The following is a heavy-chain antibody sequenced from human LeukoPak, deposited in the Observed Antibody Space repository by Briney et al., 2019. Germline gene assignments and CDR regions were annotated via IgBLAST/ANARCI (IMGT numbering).Heavy chain of an antibody. CDR2: INPNSGGT. D-gene: IGHD2-15*01. CDR1: GYTFTGYY. Sequence: GASVKVSCKASGYTFTGYYMHWVRQAPGQGLEWMGWINPNSGGTSYAQKFQGRVTMTRDTSISTAYMELSRLRSDDTAVYYCAREAPPDIVVVVAASFDYWGQGTLVTVSS. J-gene: IGHJ4*02. V-gene: IGHV1-2*02. CDR3: AREAPPDIVVVVAASFDY.